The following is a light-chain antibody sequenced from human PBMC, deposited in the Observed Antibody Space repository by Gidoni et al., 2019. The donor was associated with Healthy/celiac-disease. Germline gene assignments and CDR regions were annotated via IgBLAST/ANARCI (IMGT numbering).Light chain of an antibody. V-gene: IGKV3-11*01. CDR1: QSVSSY. Sequence: ELVMTQYPATLTLSPGERAPLSCRASQSVSSYLAWYQQKPGQAPRLLIYDASNRATGIPARFSGSGSGTDFTLTISSLESEDFAVYYCQQRSNWPPTFGGGTKVEIK. CDR3: QQRSNWPPT. CDR2: DAS. J-gene: IGKJ4*01.